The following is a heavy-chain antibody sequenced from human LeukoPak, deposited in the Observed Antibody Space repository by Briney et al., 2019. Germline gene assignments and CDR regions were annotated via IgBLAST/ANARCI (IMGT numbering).Heavy chain of an antibody. Sequence: PSETLSLTCTVSGGSISSYYWSWIRQPPGKGLEWIGYIYYSGSTNYNPSLKSRVTISVDTSKNQFSLKLSSVTAADTAVYYCARDIYYDSSGPLAFDIWGQGTMVTVSS. J-gene: IGHJ3*02. CDR2: IYYSGST. CDR3: ARDIYYDSSGPLAFDI. D-gene: IGHD3-22*01. V-gene: IGHV4-59*01. CDR1: GGSISSYY.